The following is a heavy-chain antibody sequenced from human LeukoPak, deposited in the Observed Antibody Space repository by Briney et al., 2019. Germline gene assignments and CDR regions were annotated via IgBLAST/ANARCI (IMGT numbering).Heavy chain of an antibody. D-gene: IGHD3-10*01. V-gene: IGHV1-2*02. CDR3: ANTYGSGSYYKGGFDP. CDR2: INPNSGGT. J-gene: IGHJ5*02. CDR1: GYTFIDYY. Sequence: GASVEVSCKASGYTFIDYYIHWVRQAPGQGLEWMGWINPNSGGTNYAQHFQGRVTMTRDTSIRTVYMELSRLRSDDTAVYSCANTYGSGSYYKGGFDPWGQGTLVTVSS.